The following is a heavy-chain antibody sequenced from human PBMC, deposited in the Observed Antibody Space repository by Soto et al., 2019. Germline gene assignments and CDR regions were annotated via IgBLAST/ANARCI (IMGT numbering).Heavy chain of an antibody. Sequence: PGGSLRLSCVASGLTFGSRAMSWVRQSPGEGLEWVSTITDTGGDTKYADSVRGRFTISRDNSKNTLYLLMSRLRAEDSALYFCARGSEESYPGSRIFDLWGRGTLVTVSS. CDR2: ITDTGGDT. D-gene: IGHD3-10*01. V-gene: IGHV3-23*01. CDR1: GLTFGSRA. J-gene: IGHJ4*02. CDR3: ARGSEESYPGSRIFDL.